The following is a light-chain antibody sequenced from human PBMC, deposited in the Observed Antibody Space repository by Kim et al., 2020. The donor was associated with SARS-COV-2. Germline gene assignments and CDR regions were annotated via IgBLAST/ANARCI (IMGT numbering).Light chain of an antibody. CDR1: QSISTN. CDR3: QQYNNWYT. V-gene: IGKV3-15*01. CDR2: GAS. J-gene: IGKJ2*01. Sequence: EIVMTQSPATLSVSPGERATLSCSASQSISTNLAWYQQKPGQAPRLLIYGASTRATGVPARFSGGGSGTDFTLTISSLQSEDFAVYYCQQYNNWYTFGQGTKLEIK.